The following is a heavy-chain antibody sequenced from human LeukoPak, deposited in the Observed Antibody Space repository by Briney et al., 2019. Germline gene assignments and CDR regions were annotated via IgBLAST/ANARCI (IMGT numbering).Heavy chain of an antibody. D-gene: IGHD6-13*01. Sequence: SETLSLTCTVSGGSISSSSYYWGWIRQPPGKGLEWIGSIYYSGSTYYNPSLKSRVTTSVDTSKNQFSLKLSSVTAADTAVYYCARLCVAAAYHDYWGQGTLVTVSS. CDR3: ARLCVAAAYHDY. CDR2: IYYSGST. V-gene: IGHV4-39*01. CDR1: GGSISSSSYY. J-gene: IGHJ4*02.